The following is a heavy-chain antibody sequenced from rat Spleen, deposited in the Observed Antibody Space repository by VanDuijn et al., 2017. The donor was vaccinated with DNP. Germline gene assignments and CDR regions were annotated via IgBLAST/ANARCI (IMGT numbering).Heavy chain of an antibody. Sequence: EVKVVESGGGLVQPGRSLKLSCAASGFNFNDYWMGWVRQAPGKGLEWIGEINKDSSTIKYIPSLKDKFTISRDNAQNTLYLQMSKLGSEDTAIYYCAREEFGVDYWGQGVMVTVSS. D-gene: IGHD4-3*01. CDR2: INKDSSTI. CDR1: GFNFNDYW. CDR3: AREEFGVDY. J-gene: IGHJ2*01. V-gene: IGHV4-2*01.